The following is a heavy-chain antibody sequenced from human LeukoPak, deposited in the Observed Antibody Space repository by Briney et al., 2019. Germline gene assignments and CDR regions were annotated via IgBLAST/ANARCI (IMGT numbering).Heavy chain of an antibody. Sequence: PSETLSLTCTVSGDSINNYYWSWIRQPPGKRLEWIGYIYDSGSTNYNPSLDSRVTISVDTSQNRLSLKLSSVTAADTAVYYCARNAAPRGVEYPPAVDYWGQGIQVTVSS. CDR3: ARNAAPRGVEYPPAVDY. CDR1: GDSINNYY. D-gene: IGHD2/OR15-2a*01. CDR2: IYDSGST. V-gene: IGHV4-59*08. J-gene: IGHJ4*02.